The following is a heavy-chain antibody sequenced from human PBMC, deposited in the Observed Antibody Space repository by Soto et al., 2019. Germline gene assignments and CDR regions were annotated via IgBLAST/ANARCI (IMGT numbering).Heavy chain of an antibody. CDR3: ARDSPPVDY. V-gene: IGHV1-18*01. CDR2: ISAYNGNT. CDR1: GYTFTTYG. Sequence: QVQLVQSGAEVKKPGASVKVSCKASGYTFTTYGITWVRQAPGQGLEWMGWISAYNGNTTYAQKLQGRVTMTTATSTRTAYVELRSLTSGDTAVYYCARDSPPVDYWGQGTLVTVSS. J-gene: IGHJ4*02.